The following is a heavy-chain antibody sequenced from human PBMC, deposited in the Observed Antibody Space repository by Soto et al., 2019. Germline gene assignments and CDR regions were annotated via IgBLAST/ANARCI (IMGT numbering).Heavy chain of an antibody. CDR2: INPNGGGT. CDR3: ARESGGATATLDYYYFYMDV. CDR1: GDSFNDYY. D-gene: IGHD5-12*01. Sequence: VQLVRSGAEVKKPGASVKVSCKTSGDSFNDYYIHWVRQAPGQGLEWMGWINPNGGGTKYAQKFQGRVTVTRDTSIRTVYMELSSLRSGDTAVYYCARESGGATATLDYYYFYMDVWGKGTTVTVSS. J-gene: IGHJ6*03. V-gene: IGHV1-2*02.